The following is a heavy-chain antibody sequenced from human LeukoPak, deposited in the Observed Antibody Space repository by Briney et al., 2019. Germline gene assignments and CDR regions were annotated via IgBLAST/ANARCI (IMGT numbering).Heavy chain of an antibody. D-gene: IGHD3-16*02. J-gene: IGHJ4*02. CDR1: GFTFSSYA. V-gene: IGHV3-23*01. CDR2: ISGSGGST. Sequence: GGSLRLSCAASGFTFSSYAMSWVRQAPGKGLEWVSAISGSGGSTYYADSVKGRFTISRDNAKNSLYLQMNSLRAEDTAVYYCARSDVWGSYLFDYWGQGTLVTVSS. CDR3: ARSDVWGSYLFDY.